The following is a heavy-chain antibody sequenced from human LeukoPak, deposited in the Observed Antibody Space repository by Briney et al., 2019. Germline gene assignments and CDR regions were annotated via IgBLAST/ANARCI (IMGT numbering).Heavy chain of an antibody. D-gene: IGHD5-18*01. J-gene: IGHJ4*02. Sequence: SETLSLTCAVYGGSFSGYYWSWLRQPPGKGLEWIGEINHSGSTNYNPSLKSRVTISVDTSKNQLSLKLSSVTAADTAVYYCARGEVDTAMRSWGQGTLVTVSS. V-gene: IGHV4-34*01. CDR3: ARGEVDTAMRS. CDR2: INHSGST. CDR1: GGSFSGYY.